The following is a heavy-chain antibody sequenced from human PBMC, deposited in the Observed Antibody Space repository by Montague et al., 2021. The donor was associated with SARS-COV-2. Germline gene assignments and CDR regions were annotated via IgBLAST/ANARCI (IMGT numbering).Heavy chain of an antibody. D-gene: IGHD1-1*01. CDR2: IYYSGND. CDR1: GDSISTSGYY. J-gene: IGHJ4*02. CDR3: ARLLLPPTGSLNDFYFDF. Sequence: SETLSLTCTVSGDSISTSGYYWGWLRPSKGKGLEWIMYIYYSGNDYPNRTLKSRVTISIDTTKSQFSLKLNAVTAADTAVYYCARLLLPPTGSLNDFYFDFWGQGALVTVSS. V-gene: IGHV4-39*01.